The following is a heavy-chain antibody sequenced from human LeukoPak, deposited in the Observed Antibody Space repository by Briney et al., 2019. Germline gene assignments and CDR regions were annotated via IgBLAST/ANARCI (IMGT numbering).Heavy chain of an antibody. J-gene: IGHJ4*02. CDR2: FYSGGHT. D-gene: IGHD6-13*01. CDR1: GFSVSSNY. V-gene: IGHV3-53*01. Sequence: GGSLRLSCVDSGFSVSSNYLSWVRQAPGKGLEWVSVFYSGGHTYYADSVRGRFTVSRDNSKNTLSLQMNSLRAEDTAVYYCAKDRFSSSRYYFDYWGQGTLVTVSS. CDR3: AKDRFSSSRYYFDY.